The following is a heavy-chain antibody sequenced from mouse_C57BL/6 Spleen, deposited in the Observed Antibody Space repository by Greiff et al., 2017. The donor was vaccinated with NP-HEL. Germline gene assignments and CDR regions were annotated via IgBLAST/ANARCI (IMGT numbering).Heavy chain of an antibody. CDR1: GFSLSTSGMG. Sequence: QVTLKVSGPGILQSSQTLSLTCSFSGFSLSTSGMGVSWIRQPSGKGLEWLAHIYWADDKRYNPSLQSRLTISKDTSRNQVFLKITSVDTADTATYYCARSYDYDFYYAMDYWGQGTSVTVSS. CDR3: ARSYDYDFYYAMDY. V-gene: IGHV8-12*01. J-gene: IGHJ4*01. CDR2: IYWADDK. D-gene: IGHD2-4*01.